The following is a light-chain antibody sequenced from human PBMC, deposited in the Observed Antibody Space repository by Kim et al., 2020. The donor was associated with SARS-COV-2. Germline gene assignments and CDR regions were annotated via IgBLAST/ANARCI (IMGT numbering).Light chain of an antibody. CDR1: RSITND. CDR2: AAS. CDR3: QQYNTYPIT. J-gene: IGKJ5*01. Sequence: ASVGDRVTITCRARRSITNDLAWFQLRPGKAPKSLIYAASSLQSGVPLRFSASRSGTDFTLTISSLQPEDFATYFCQQYNTYPITFGQGTRLEIK. V-gene: IGKV1-16*01.